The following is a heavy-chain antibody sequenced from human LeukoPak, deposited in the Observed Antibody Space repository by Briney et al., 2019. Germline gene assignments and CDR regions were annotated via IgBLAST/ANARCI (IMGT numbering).Heavy chain of an antibody. Sequence: GGSLRLSCAASGFTFSSYSMNWVRQAPGKGLEWVSYISSSSSTIYYADSVKGRLTISRDNAKNSLYLQMNSLRDEDTAVYYCAREKIRYSYGYGSFDYWGQGTLVTVSS. V-gene: IGHV3-48*02. D-gene: IGHD5-18*01. CDR2: ISSSSSTI. CDR3: AREKIRYSYGYGSFDY. CDR1: GFTFSSYS. J-gene: IGHJ4*02.